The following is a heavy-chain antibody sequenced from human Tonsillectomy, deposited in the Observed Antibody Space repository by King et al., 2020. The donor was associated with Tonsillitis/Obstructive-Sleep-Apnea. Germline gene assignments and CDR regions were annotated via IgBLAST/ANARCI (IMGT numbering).Heavy chain of an antibody. CDR1: GFSLSTSGVG. J-gene: IGHJ4*02. CDR3: AHLSPPWGDFWSCYYTNFDY. Sequence: TLQESGPTLVKPTQTLTLTCTFSGFSLSTSGVGVGWIRQPPGKALEWLALIYWDDDKRYSPSLKSRLTITKDTSKNQVVLTMTNMDPVDTATYYCAHLSPPWGDFWSCYYTNFDYWGQGTLVTVSS. V-gene: IGHV2-5*02. CDR2: IYWDDDK. D-gene: IGHD3-3*01.